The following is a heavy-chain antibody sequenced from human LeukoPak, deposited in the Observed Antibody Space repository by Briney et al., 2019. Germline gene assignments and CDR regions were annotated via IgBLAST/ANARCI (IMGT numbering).Heavy chain of an antibody. D-gene: IGHD1-7*01. CDR2: IKQDGSEK. J-gene: IGHJ4*02. Sequence: GGSLRLSCAASGFTFSSYWMSWVRQAPGKGLEWVANIKQDGSEKYYVDSVKGRFTISRDNSKNTLYLQMNSLRAEDTAVYYCAREGGYWNYYFDYWGQGTLVTVSS. CDR1: GFTFSSYW. CDR3: AREGGYWNYYFDY. V-gene: IGHV3-7*01.